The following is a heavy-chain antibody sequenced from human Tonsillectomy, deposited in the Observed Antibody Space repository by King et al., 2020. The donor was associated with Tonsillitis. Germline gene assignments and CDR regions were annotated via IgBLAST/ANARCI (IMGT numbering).Heavy chain of an antibody. CDR1: GFTFSFYD. D-gene: IGHD1-1*01. Sequence: VQLVESGGGLVQPGGSLRLSCAASGFTFSFYDMHWVRQATGKGLEWVSSIGTAGDTYYPGSVKGRFTISRENAKNSLYLQMNSLRAGDTAVYYCARVYSKSTWNDRNIDVWGKGTTVTVSS. J-gene: IGHJ6*03. V-gene: IGHV3-13*04. CDR3: ARVYSKSTWNDRNIDV. CDR2: IGTAGDT.